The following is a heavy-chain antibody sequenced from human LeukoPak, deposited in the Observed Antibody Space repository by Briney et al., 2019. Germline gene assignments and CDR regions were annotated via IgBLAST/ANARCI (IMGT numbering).Heavy chain of an antibody. CDR1: GDSVSSNGAS. CDR3: GRETDFGVVTN. V-gene: IGHV6-1*01. CDR2: TYYRSQQWHS. J-gene: IGHJ4*02. D-gene: IGHD3-3*01. Sequence: SQTLSLTCAISGDSVSSNGASWNSIRQSPSRGLEWLGRTYYRSQQWHSDYATSVKGRIALNPDTSKNHFSLQLNSMTPEDTAVYYCGRETDFGVVTNWGQGTLVTVSS.